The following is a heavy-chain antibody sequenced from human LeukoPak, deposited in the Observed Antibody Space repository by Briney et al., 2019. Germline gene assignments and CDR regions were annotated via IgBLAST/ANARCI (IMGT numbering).Heavy chain of an antibody. CDR2: IYYSGST. CDR1: GGSISSSSYY. V-gene: IGHV4-39*07. J-gene: IGHJ4*02. CDR3: ARGGVPYSYYDSSGYYGY. D-gene: IGHD3-22*01. Sequence: PSETLSLTCTVSGGSISSSSYYWGWIRQPPGKGLEWIGSIYYSGSTYYNPSLKSRVTISVDTSKNQFSLKLSSVTAADTAVYYCARGGVPYSYYDSSGYYGYWGQGTLVTVSS.